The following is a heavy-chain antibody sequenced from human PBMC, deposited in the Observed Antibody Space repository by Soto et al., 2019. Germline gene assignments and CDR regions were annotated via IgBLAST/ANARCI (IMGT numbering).Heavy chain of an antibody. CDR1: GFTFDDYA. Sequence: EVQLVESGGGLVQPGRSLRLSCAASGFTFDDYAMHWVRQAPGKGLEWVSGISWNSGSIGYADSVKGRFTISRDNAKNSLYLQMNSLRAEDTAWYYCAKDMDSSGWLGGFDYWGQGTLVTVSS. CDR2: ISWNSGSI. CDR3: AKDMDSSGWLGGFDY. V-gene: IGHV3-9*01. J-gene: IGHJ4*02. D-gene: IGHD6-19*01.